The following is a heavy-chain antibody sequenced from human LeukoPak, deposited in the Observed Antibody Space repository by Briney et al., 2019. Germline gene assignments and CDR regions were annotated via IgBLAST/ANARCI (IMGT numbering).Heavy chain of an antibody. CDR2: IWYDASNK. D-gene: IGHD5-12*01. CDR1: GFTFSSYG. Sequence: GGSLRLSCEAPGFTFSSYGMHWVRQAPGKGLEWVAVIWYDASNKYYADSVKGRFTISRDNSKNTLYLQMNSLRAEDTAVYYCARDRVSGYDPYYFDYWGQGTLVTVSS. J-gene: IGHJ4*02. CDR3: ARDRVSGYDPYYFDY. V-gene: IGHV3-33*01.